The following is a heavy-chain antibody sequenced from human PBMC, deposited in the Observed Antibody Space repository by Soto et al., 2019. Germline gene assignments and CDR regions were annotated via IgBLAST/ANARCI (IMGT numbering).Heavy chain of an antibody. CDR2: NSGSGERT. Sequence: EVQLQESGGGLVQPGGSLRLYCAASEINIKHYPMSWVRQAPGKGLDWVSGNSGSGERTYYADSAKGRFTIPKDFSKNSLSLQLDSLRVEDTAVYFCVKDDGGNPSTEPHWGQGTLVTVSS. J-gene: IGHJ4*02. CDR3: VKDDGGNPSTEPH. V-gene: IGHV3-23*01. CDR1: EINIKHYP. D-gene: IGHD2-15*01.